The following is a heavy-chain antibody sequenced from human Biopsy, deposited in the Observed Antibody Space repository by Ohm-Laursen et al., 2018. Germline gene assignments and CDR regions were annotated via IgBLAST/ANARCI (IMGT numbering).Heavy chain of an antibody. V-gene: IGHV1-46*01. Sequence: GASVKVSCKASGFSFTSYYIHWVRQAPGQGLEWMASINPSGGSTTYAQRFQGRLIMTRDTSTSSIYMELSSLRSEDTAIYFCARAVAGTGGVFDPWGQGTLVTVSS. CDR1: GFSFTSYY. CDR2: INPSGGST. CDR3: ARAVAGTGGVFDP. J-gene: IGHJ5*02. D-gene: IGHD6-19*01.